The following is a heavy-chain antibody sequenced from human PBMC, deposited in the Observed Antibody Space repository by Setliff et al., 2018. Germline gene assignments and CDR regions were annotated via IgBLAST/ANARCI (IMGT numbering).Heavy chain of an antibody. CDR3: ARGRMRGSCSGPSCTYDPFDI. V-gene: IGHV4-39*07. J-gene: IGHJ3*02. CDR2: IYHSGSS. D-gene: IGHD2-2*01. CDR1: GGSIINSYY. Sequence: SETLSLTCTVSGGSIINSYYWSWIRQPPGKGLEWIGSIYHSGSSYYNPSLRSRVTISVDTSKNQFSLILRSVTAADTAVYYCARGRMRGSCSGPSCTYDPFDIWGQGTPVTVSS.